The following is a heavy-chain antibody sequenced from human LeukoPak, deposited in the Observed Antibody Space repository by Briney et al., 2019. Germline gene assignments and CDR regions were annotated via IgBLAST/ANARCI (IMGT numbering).Heavy chain of an antibody. CDR3: ARAHNWKYGTFDY. V-gene: IGHV3-21*01. CDR2: ISSSSSYI. Sequence: GGSLRLSCVVSGFTFSSYSMNWVRQAPGKGLEWVSCISSSSSYIYNADSVKGRFTISRDNAKNSLYLQMNGLRVEDTAVYYCARAHNWKYGTFDYWGQGTLVTVSS. D-gene: IGHD1-20*01. CDR1: GFTFSSYS. J-gene: IGHJ4*02.